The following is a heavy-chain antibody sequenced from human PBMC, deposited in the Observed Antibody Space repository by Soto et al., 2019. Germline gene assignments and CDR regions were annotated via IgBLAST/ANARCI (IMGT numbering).Heavy chain of an antibody. J-gene: IGHJ6*02. V-gene: IGHV1-3*01. D-gene: IGHD6-19*01. CDR1: GYTFTSYY. Sequence: ASVKVSCKASGYTFTSYYMHWVRQAPGQGLEWMGWINAGNGNTKYSQKFQGRVTITRDTSASTAYMELSSLRSEDTAVYYCARLKGSGWYYYYYGMDVWGQGTTVTVSS. CDR3: ARLKGSGWYYYYYGMDV. CDR2: INAGNGNT.